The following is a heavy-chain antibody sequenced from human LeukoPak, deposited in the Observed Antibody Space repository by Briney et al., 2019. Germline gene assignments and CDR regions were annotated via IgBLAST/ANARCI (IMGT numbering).Heavy chain of an antibody. V-gene: IGHV4-38-2*02. CDR3: ARHDPIVGTPDAFDI. Sequence: SETLSLTCTVSGYSISSGYYWGWIRQPPGKGLEWIGSIYHRGSTYYNPSLKSRVTISVDTSKNQFSLKLSSVTAADTAVYYCARHDPIVGTPDAFDIWGQGTMVTVSS. CDR1: GYSISSGYY. D-gene: IGHD1-26*01. CDR2: IYHRGST. J-gene: IGHJ3*02.